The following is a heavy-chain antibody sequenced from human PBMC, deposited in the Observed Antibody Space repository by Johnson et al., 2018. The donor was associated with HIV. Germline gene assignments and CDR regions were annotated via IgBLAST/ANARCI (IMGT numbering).Heavy chain of an antibody. CDR1: GFTFSSYA. Sequence: QLVESGGGVVQPGRSLRLSCAASGFTFSSYAMHWVRQAPGKGLEWVAVISYDGSNKYYADSVKGRFTISRDNSKNPLYLQMNSLRAEDTAVYYCARALEVGATTANEAFDIWGQVTMVTVSS. CDR3: ARALEVGATTANEAFDI. J-gene: IGHJ3*02. V-gene: IGHV3-30-3*01. D-gene: IGHD1-26*01. CDR2: ISYDGSNK.